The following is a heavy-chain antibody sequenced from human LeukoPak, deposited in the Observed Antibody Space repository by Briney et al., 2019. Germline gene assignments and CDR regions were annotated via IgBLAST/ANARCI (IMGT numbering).Heavy chain of an antibody. Sequence: ASVTVSCKASGYTFTRYYMHWVRQAPGQGLEWMGWINPNSCGTNYAQKFQGRVTITRDTSISTTYMELRRLRSDDTVVYYCARGLLCEYWGQGALVTVSS. V-gene: IGHV1-2*01. D-gene: IGHD2-21*01. CDR3: ARGLLCEY. CDR1: GYTFTRYY. CDR2: INPNSCGT. J-gene: IGHJ4*02.